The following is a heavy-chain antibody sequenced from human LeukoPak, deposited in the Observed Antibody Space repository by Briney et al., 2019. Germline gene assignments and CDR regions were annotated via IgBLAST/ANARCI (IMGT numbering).Heavy chain of an antibody. D-gene: IGHD3-10*01. CDR3: ARDLRAVRGDFDY. J-gene: IGHJ4*02. Sequence: PGGSLRLSCAASGFTFSSYSMNWVRQAPGKGLEWVSSISSSSSYIYYADSVKGRFTISRDNAKNSLYLQMNSLRAEDTAVYYCARDLRAVRGDFDYWAQGPLVTVPS. CDR1: GFTFSSYS. CDR2: ISSSSSYI. V-gene: IGHV3-21*01.